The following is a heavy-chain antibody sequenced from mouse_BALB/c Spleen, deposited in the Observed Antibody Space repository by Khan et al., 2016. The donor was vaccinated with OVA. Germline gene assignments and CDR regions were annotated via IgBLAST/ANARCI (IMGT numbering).Heavy chain of an antibody. Sequence: EVELVESGGDLVKPGGSLKLSCAASGFIFSSYGMSWVRQTPDKRLEWVATMSSGGSFTYYLESVKGRFTISRDNANNTLYLQVNSLKSEDTAMYYCSRFITTTTGDYYGMDYWGQGTSVTVSS. CDR1: GFIFSSYG. CDR2: MSSGGSFT. V-gene: IGHV5-6*01. D-gene: IGHD1-2*01. J-gene: IGHJ4*01. CDR3: SRFITTTTGDYYGMDY.